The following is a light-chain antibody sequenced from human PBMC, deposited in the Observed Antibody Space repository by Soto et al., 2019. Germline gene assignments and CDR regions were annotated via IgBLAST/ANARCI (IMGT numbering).Light chain of an antibody. J-gene: IGKJ3*01. CDR3: QHYNNLPPFT. CDR1: QDIRTS. V-gene: IGKV1-33*01. CDR2: GAS. Sequence: DIQMTQSPSSLSASVGVRVSITCQASQDIRTSLSWFQHKPGRAPKLLIYGASYLETGVPSRFRGSGSGKDFTFTITSLQPEDIATYYCQHYNNLPPFTFGPGTIVDIK.